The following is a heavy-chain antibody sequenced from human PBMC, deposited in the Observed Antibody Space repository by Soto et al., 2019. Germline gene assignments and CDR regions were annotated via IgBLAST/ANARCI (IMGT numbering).Heavy chain of an antibody. CDR2: IIPIFGTA. J-gene: IGHJ4*02. CDR1: GGTFSSYA. CDR3: AVPHKSYCSGGSCYSRFDY. V-gene: IGHV1-69*01. D-gene: IGHD2-15*01. Sequence: QVQLVRSGAEVKKPGSSVKVSCKASGGTFSSYAISWVRQAPGQGLEWMGGIIPIFGTANYAQKFQGRVTITADESTSTAYMELSSLRSEDTAVYYCAVPHKSYCSGGSCYSRFDYWGQGTLVTVSS.